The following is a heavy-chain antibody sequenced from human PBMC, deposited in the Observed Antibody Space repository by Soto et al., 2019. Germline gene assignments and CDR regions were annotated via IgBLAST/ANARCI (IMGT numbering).Heavy chain of an antibody. D-gene: IGHD2-15*01. V-gene: IGHV4-30-2*01. CDR2: IYHSGST. J-gene: IGHJ4*02. Sequence: QLQLQESGSGLVKPSQTLSLTCAVSGGSISSGGYSWSWIRQPPGKGLEWIGYIYHSGSTYYNPSLKSPVTISVARYQNQFSLKLSSVTAADTAVYYCARGQVVAAPHWGQGTLVSVSA. CDR3: ARGQVVAAPH. CDR1: GGSISSGGYS.